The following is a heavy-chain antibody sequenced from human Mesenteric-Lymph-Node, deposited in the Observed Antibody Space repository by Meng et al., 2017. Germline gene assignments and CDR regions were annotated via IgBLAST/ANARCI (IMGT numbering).Heavy chain of an antibody. CDR1: GFTFSNSA. CDR2: IIRSGGST. Sequence: GESLKISCAASGFTFSNSAMNWVRQAPGKGLEWVSSIIRSGGSTYYADSVKGRFTISRDNSKNTLYLQMNSLRAEDTAVYYCARGRCSSSSCSGLEYWGQGTLVTVSS. J-gene: IGHJ4*02. V-gene: IGHV3-23*01. D-gene: IGHD2-2*01. CDR3: ARGRCSSSSCSGLEY.